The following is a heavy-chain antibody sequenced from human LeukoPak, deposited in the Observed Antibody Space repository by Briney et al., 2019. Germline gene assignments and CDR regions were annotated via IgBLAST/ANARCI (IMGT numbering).Heavy chain of an antibody. V-gene: IGHV6-1*01. CDR1: GDSVSSNSAA. CDR3: ARDSSGIKIWLPLDF. Sequence: SQTLSLTCAISGDSVSSNSAAWNWIRQSPSRGLEWLGRTYYRSKWYNDYAVSVKSRITINPDTSKNQFSLRLSSVTAADTAAYFCARDSSGIKIWLPLDFWGQGTLVTVSS. J-gene: IGHJ4*02. CDR2: TYYRSKWYN. D-gene: IGHD5-18*01.